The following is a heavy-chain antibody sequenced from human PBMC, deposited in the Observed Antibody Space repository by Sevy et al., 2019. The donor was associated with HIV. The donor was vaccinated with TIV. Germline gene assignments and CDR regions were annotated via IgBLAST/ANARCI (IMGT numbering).Heavy chain of an antibody. J-gene: IGHJ1*01. Sequence: GGSLRLSCAASGFTFSDYYMSWIRQAPGKGLEWVSYISSSGSTIYYADSVKGRFTISRDNAKNSLYLQMNSLRAEDTAVYYCARASTVTRAEYFQHWGQGTLVTVSS. CDR3: ARASTVTRAEYFQH. CDR1: GFTFSDYY. D-gene: IGHD4-17*01. CDR2: ISSSGSTI. V-gene: IGHV3-11*01.